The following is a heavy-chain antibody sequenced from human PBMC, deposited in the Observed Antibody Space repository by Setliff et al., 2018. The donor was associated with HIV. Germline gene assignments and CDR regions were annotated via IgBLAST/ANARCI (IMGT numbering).Heavy chain of an antibody. Sequence: SETLSLTCTVSGGSISSYYWSWIRQPPGKGLEWIGYINTSGTTNYNPSLKSRVTISVDTSKNQFSLKLSSVTAADTAVYYCASSGSGSYINWFGPWGQGTLVTVSS. J-gene: IGHJ5*02. V-gene: IGHV4-4*09. D-gene: IGHD3-10*01. CDR3: ASSGSGSYINWFGP. CDR1: GGSISSYY. CDR2: INTSGTT.